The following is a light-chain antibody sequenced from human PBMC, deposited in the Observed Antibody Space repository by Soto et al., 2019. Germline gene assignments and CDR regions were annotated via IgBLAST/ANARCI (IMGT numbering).Light chain of an antibody. CDR2: GAS. CDR1: QNINTK. V-gene: IGKV3-15*01. CDR3: QQYNNWPPLT. Sequence: EIVMTQSPVTLSVPPGDRATLSCRASQNINTKLAWYQPMPGQAPRLLIHGASTRATGIPARFSGSGSGTEFTLTISSLQSEDFAVYYCQQYNNWPPLTFGGGTKV. J-gene: IGKJ4*01.